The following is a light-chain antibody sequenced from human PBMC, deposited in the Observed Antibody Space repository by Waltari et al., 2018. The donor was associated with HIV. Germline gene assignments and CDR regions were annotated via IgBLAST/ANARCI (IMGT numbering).Light chain of an antibody. CDR3: ATWDDSLSGWV. J-gene: IGLJ3*02. Sequence: HSVLTQPPSASAAPAPRITISCSGIRPNIGSSHVDWYQQTPGTAPKPLIYRNNHRPSGVPDRFSGSKSGTSASLAISGVRSEDEADYYCATWDDSLSGWVFGGGTKLTVL. CDR2: RNN. V-gene: IGLV1-47*01. CDR1: RPNIGSSH.